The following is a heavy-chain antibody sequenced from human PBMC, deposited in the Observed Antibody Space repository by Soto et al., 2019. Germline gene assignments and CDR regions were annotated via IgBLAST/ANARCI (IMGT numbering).Heavy chain of an antibody. Sequence: ASETLSLTCAFYGGSFSGYYWSWIRQPPGKGLEWIGEINHSGSTNYNPSLKSRVTISVDTSKNQFSLKLSSVTAAYTAVYYCAREWVGTNPTIDYWGQGTLVTVSS. V-gene: IGHV4-34*01. CDR2: INHSGST. CDR1: GGSFSGYY. J-gene: IGHJ4*02. D-gene: IGHD2-2*01. CDR3: AREWVGTNPTIDY.